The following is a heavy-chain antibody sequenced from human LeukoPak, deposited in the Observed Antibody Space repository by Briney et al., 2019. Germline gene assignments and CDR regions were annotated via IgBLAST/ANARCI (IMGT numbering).Heavy chain of an antibody. Sequence: GGSLRLSCVASGLTFSSYGMHWVRQAPGKGLEWVAFIRYDGSNKYYADSVKGRFTISRDNSKNTLYLQMNSLRAEDTAVYYCAMWGGSPGGWYFGLWGRGTLVTVSS. CDR1: GLTFSSYG. CDR3: AMWGGSPGGWYFGL. CDR2: IRYDGSNK. D-gene: IGHD3-16*01. V-gene: IGHV3-30*02. J-gene: IGHJ2*01.